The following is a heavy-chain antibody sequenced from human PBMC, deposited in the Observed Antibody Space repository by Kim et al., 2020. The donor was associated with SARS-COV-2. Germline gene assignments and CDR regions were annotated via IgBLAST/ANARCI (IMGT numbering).Heavy chain of an antibody. Sequence: DFAASVKGRITHTPDTSRNQFSLHLTSVTPEDTAVYYCARDLRLRTSSFDVWGRGTVVTVSS. J-gene: IGHJ3*01. D-gene: IGHD2-8*01. V-gene: IGHV6-1*01. CDR3: ARDLRLRTSSFDV.